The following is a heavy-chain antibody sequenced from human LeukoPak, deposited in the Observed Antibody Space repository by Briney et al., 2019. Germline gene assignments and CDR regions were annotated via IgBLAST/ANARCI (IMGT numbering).Heavy chain of an antibody. CDR1: GFAFSTYE. D-gene: IGHD3-10*01. CDR3: ASVGSFDY. V-gene: IGHV3-48*03. Sequence: GGSLRLSCAASGFAFSTYEMNWVRQAPGKGLKWVSYISSSASTINYADSVKGRFTISRDNAKNSLYLQMNSLRAEDTAVYYCASVGSFDYWGQGTLVTVSS. J-gene: IGHJ4*02. CDR2: ISSSASTI.